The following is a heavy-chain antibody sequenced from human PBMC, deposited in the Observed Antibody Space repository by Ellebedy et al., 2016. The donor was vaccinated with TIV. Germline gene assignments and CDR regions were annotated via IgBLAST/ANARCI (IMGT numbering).Heavy chain of an antibody. D-gene: IGHD1-14*01. CDR2: IDPSDSYS. CDR1: GYTLTNYW. J-gene: IGHJ4*02. Sequence: GESLKISCKGSGYTLTNYWINWVRQMPGKGLEWMGTIDPSDSYSSYSLSFQGHVSISADKSITTAYLQWSSLKASDTAIYYCARDSGLDYWGQGTLVTVSS. CDR3: ARDSGLDY. V-gene: IGHV5-10-1*01.